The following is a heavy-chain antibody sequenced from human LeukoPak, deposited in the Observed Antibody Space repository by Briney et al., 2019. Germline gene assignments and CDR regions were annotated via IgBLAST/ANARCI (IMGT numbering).Heavy chain of an antibody. CDR1: GFTFSSYA. CDR3: ARSLISVVTLYYFDY. D-gene: IGHD4-23*01. V-gene: IGHV3-30-3*01. CDR2: ISYDGSNK. J-gene: IGHJ4*02. Sequence: GGSLRLSCAASGFTFSSYAMHWVRQAPGKGLEWVAVISYDGSNKYYADSVKGRFTISRDNSKNTLYLQMNSLRAEDTAVYYCARSLISVVTLYYFDYWGQGTLVTVSS.